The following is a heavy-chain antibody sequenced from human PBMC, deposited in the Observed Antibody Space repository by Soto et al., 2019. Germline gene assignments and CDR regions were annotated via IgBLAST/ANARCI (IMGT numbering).Heavy chain of an antibody. CDR2: IYWDDDK. V-gene: IGHV2-5*02. J-gene: IGHJ3*02. CDR1: GLPLSKSGVG. D-gene: IGHD3-22*01. Sequence: TVNLAGLPLSKSGVGVGWIRQPPGKALEWLALIYWDDDKRYSPSLKSRLTITKDTSKNQVVLTMTNMDPVDTATYYCAHRRVVINKSDAFDIWGQGTMVTVSS. CDR3: AHRRVVINKSDAFDI.